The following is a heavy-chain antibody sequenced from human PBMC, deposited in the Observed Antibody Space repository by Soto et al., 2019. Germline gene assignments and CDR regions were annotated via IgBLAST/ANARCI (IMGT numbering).Heavy chain of an antibody. Sequence: EVQLVESGGGLVQPGGSLRLSCVASGFTFRTYWMAWVRQAPEKGLEWVANIKYDESEKYYVDSVKGRFTVSRDNARNSLFVQMKSLRAEDTAVYYCARVRTEIYYGMDVWGQGTTVTVSS. CDR3: ARVRTEIYYGMDV. J-gene: IGHJ6*02. CDR1: GFTFRTYW. CDR2: IKYDESEK. V-gene: IGHV3-7*05.